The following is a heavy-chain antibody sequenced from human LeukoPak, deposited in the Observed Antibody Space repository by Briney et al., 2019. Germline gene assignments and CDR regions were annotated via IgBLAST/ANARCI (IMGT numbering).Heavy chain of an antibody. J-gene: IGHJ4*02. CDR2: IKTDGREK. CDR1: GFRFSDYW. D-gene: IGHD3-22*01. Sequence: PGRSLRLSCAASGFRFSDYWMTWVRQAPGTGLECVANIKTDGREKYYPNSVTGRFTISRDNAKNALYLQMNSMRVEDTAVYYCTRDLNHDSSGWGQGTLVTVSS. CDR3: TRDLNHDSSG. V-gene: IGHV3-7*01.